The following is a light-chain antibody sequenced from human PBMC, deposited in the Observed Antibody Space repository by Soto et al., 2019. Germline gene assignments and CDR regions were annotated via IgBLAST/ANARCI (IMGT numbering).Light chain of an antibody. CDR3: QTWGPCVRV. CDR1: SWHSEYA. Sequence: QPVLTQSPSASASLGASVKLTCTMSSWHSEYAIAWHQQQPKKGSRYLMKVHNDGRHNKGDGIPDRFSGSSSGAERYLIISSLQSADEAYYYYQTWGPCVRVFGGVTKLTVL. J-gene: IGLJ3*02. CDR2: VHNDGRH. V-gene: IGLV4-69*01.